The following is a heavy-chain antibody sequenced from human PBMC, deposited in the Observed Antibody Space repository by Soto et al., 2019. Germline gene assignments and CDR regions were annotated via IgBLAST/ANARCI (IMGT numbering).Heavy chain of an antibody. CDR2: TNPSGGST. Sequence: ASVKVSCKASGYTFTSYYMHWVRQAPGQGLEWMGITNPSGGSTSYAQKFQGRVTMTRDTSTSTVYMELSSLRSEDTAVYYCATVGMTAGFDYWGQGTLVTVSS. CDR1: GYTFTSYY. CDR3: ATVGMTAGFDY. D-gene: IGHD2-21*02. J-gene: IGHJ4*02. V-gene: IGHV1-46*01.